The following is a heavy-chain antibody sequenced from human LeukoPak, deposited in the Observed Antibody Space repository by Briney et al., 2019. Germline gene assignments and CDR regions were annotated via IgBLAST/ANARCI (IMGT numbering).Heavy chain of an antibody. Sequence: GGSLRLSCAASGFTFSSYAMSWVRQAPGKGLEWVSAISGSGGSTYYADSVKGRFTISRDNSKNTLYLQMNSLRAEDTAVYYCAKASIAVAGTGYYYGMDVWGQGTTVTVSS. J-gene: IGHJ6*02. CDR3: AKASIAVAGTGYYYGMDV. CDR2: ISGSGGST. CDR1: GFTFSSYA. V-gene: IGHV3-23*01. D-gene: IGHD6-19*01.